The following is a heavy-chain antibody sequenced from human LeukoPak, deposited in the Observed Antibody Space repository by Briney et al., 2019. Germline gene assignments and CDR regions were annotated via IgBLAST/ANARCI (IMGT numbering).Heavy chain of an antibody. J-gene: IGHJ4*02. V-gene: IGHV1-69*04. Sequence: SVKVSCKASGGTFSSYAISWVRQAPGQGLEWMGRIIPILGIANYAQKFQGRVTITADKSTSTAYMELSSLRSEDTAVYYCAREHNHDYGDYCLGDDWGQGTLVTVSS. CDR3: AREHNHDYGDYCLGDD. CDR2: IIPILGIA. D-gene: IGHD4-17*01. CDR1: GGTFSSYA.